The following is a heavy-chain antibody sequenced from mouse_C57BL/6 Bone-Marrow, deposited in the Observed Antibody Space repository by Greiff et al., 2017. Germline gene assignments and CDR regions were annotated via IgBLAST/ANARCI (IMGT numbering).Heavy chain of an antibody. CDR1: GYSFTDYN. J-gene: IGHJ1*03. Sequence: VQLQQSGPELVKPGASVKISCKASGYSFTDYNMNWVKQSNGKSLEWIGVINPNYGTTSYNQKFKGKATLTVDQSSSTVYMQIDSLTSEDTTVYYCARERVSIYWNFDVWGTGTTVTVSS. CDR2: INPNYGTT. V-gene: IGHV1-39*01. D-gene: IGHD1-1*01. CDR3: ARERVSIYWNFDV.